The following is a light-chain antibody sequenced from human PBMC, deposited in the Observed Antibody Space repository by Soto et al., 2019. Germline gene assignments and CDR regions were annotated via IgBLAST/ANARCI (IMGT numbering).Light chain of an antibody. Sequence: QSVLTQPPSASGSPGQSVTISCTGTSSYVGGYNYVSWYQQHPGKAPKLMIYEVSKRPSGVPDRFSGSKSGDTASLTVSGVQAEDEADYYCSSYAGSNNLVFGGGTKLTVL. V-gene: IGLV2-8*01. CDR1: SSYVGGYNY. J-gene: IGLJ2*01. CDR2: EVS. CDR3: SSYAGSNNLV.